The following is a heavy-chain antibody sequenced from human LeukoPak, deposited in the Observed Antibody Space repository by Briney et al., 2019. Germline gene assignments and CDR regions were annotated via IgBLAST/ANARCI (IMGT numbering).Heavy chain of an antibody. D-gene: IGHD3-10*01. CDR3: ARHQSYGSGTYSEPFDN. Sequence: SETLSLTCTASGFSVSSSSYYWVWIRQPPMKGREWIGSIYYSGSTEYNLSLKSRVTISVDTYRNQFSLKLSSVTAADTGVYYCARHQSYGSGTYSEPFDNWGQGILVTVSS. V-gene: IGHV4-39*01. J-gene: IGHJ4*02. CDR2: IYYSGST. CDR1: GFSVSSSSYY.